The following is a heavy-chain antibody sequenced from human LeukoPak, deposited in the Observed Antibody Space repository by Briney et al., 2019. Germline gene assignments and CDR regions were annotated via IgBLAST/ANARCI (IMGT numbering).Heavy chain of an antibody. J-gene: IGHJ4*02. V-gene: IGHV3-9*01. CDR3: VRSVGA. D-gene: IGHD3-16*01. CDR2: ISWNSGSI. CDR1: GFTFDDYA. Sequence: PGRSLRLSCAASGFTFDDYAMHWVRQAPGKGLEWVSGISWNSGSIGYADSVKGRFTISRDNAKNSLYLQMNSLTPEDTANFYCVRSVGAWGQGTLVAVSS.